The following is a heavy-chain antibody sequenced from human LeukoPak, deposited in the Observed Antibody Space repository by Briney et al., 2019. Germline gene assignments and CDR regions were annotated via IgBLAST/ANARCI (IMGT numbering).Heavy chain of an antibody. J-gene: IGHJ4*02. CDR3: AKVRLWESGGYYCFDS. V-gene: IGHV3-23*01. Sequence: GGTLRLSCAASGFTFNRYGMTWVRQAPGKGLEWVSTVSGNSNTYYADSMKGRFTISRDNSKNTLHLQMNSLTAEDTAVYYCAKVRLWESGGYYCFDSWGQETLVTVSS. D-gene: IGHD3-22*01. CDR2: VSGNSNT. CDR1: GFTFNRYG.